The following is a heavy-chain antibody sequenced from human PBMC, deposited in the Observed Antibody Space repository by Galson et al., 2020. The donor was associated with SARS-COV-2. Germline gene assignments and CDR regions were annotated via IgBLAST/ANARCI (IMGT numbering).Heavy chain of an antibody. CDR3: AAIASAADS. J-gene: IGHJ5*02. CDR2: ISYSGIGHISFSGST. Sequence: SETLSLTCSVSGGSIISDDYFWTWIRQTPEKGLEWIGYISYSGIGHISFSGSTSNNPSLKSRITISPVTSKNQFSLKLTSVTAADTATYYCAAIASAADSWGQGTLVTVSS. CDR1: GGSIISDDYF. D-gene: IGHD2-2*01. V-gene: IGHV4-30-4*01.